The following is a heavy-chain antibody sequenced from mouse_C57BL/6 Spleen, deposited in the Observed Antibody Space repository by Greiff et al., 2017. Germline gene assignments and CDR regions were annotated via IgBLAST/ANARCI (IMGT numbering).Heavy chain of an antibody. V-gene: IGHV5-17*01. D-gene: IGHD1-1*01. CDR1: GFTFSDYG. CDR2: ISSGSSTI. CDR3: ARGVLPYYYAMDY. J-gene: IGHJ4*01. Sequence: EVQVVESGGGLVKPGGSLKLSCAASGFTFSDYGMHWVRQAPEKGLEWVAYISSGSSTIYYADTVKGRFTISRDNAKNTLFLQMTSLRSEDTAMYYCARGVLPYYYAMDYWGQGTSVTVSS.